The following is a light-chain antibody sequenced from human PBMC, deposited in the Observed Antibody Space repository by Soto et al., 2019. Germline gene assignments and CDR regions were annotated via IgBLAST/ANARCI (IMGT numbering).Light chain of an antibody. CDR3: QQVNVYPST. CDR2: GAS. Sequence: EIVMTQSPATLSVSPGERATLSCRASQSVSSNLAWYQQKPGQAPRLLIYGASTRATGIPARFSGSGSGTEFTLTISSLQPEDFATYYCQQVNVYPSTFGGGTKVDIK. CDR1: QSVSSN. V-gene: IGKV3-15*01. J-gene: IGKJ4*01.